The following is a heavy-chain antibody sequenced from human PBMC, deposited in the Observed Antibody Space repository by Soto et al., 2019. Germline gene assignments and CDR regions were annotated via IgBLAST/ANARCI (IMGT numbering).Heavy chain of an antibody. CDR1: GFTFRDYY. V-gene: IGHV3-11*01. D-gene: IGHD1-1*01. CDR2: IHSSGATI. CDR3: ARAVNWNEFDP. Sequence: QVQLVESGGGLVKPGGSLRLSCAASGFTFRDYYMSWIRQAPGKGLEWVSYIHSSGATIYYADSVKGRFTISRDNAKNSLYLQMNSPRAEDTAVYYCARAVNWNEFDPWGQGTLVTVSS. J-gene: IGHJ5*02.